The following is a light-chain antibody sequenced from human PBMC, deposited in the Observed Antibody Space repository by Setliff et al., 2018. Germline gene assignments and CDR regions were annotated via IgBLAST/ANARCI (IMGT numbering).Light chain of an antibody. V-gene: IGLV2-14*01. CDR2: EVT. Sequence: QSVLTQPAAVSGSPGQSITISCTGTSSDVGGYNYVSWYQQEPGKAPKLTIYEVTKRPSGVSDRFSGSKSGNTASLAISGLQAEDEADYYCLSYTSKTTHAIFGGGTKVTVL. CDR3: LSYTSKTTHAI. J-gene: IGLJ2*01. CDR1: SSDVGGYNY.